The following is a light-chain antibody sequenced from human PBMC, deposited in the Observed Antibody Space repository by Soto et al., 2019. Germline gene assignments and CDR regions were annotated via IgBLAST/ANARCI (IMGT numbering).Light chain of an antibody. CDR2: DAS. J-gene: IGKJ5*01. CDR3: QQRSNWPIT. V-gene: IGKV3-11*01. Sequence: EIVLTPSPATLSLSPGERATLSCRASQSVSSYLAWYQQKPGQAPRLPIYDASNRATGIPARFSGSGSGTDFTLTISSLEPEDFAVYYCQQRSNWPITFGQGTRLEI. CDR1: QSVSSY.